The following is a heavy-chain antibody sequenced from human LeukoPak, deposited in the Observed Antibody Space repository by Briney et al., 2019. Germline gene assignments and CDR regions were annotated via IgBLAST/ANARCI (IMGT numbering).Heavy chain of an antibody. CDR1: GGTFSSYA. CDR3: ARGSYDVTMIYRSYWYFDL. Sequence: SVKVSCKASGGTFSSYAISWVRQAPGQGLEWMGGIIPIFGTANYAQKFQGRVTITADESTSTAYMELSSLRSEDTAVYYCARGSYDVTMIYRSYWYFDLWGRGTLVTVSS. D-gene: IGHD3-22*01. V-gene: IGHV1-69*13. J-gene: IGHJ2*01. CDR2: IIPIFGTA.